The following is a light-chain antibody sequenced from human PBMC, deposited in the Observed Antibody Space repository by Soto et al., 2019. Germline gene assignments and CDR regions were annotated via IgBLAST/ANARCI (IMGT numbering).Light chain of an antibody. Sequence: EVVMTQSPVTLSVSPGERATLSCRASQSVSSNLAWYQQKPGQAPSLLIYGAFTRATGIPARFSGSGSGTEFTLTISRLEPEDFAMYYCQQYFTSPLTFGGGTKVDI. V-gene: IGKV3-15*01. CDR1: QSVSSN. CDR2: GAF. J-gene: IGKJ4*01. CDR3: QQYFTSPLT.